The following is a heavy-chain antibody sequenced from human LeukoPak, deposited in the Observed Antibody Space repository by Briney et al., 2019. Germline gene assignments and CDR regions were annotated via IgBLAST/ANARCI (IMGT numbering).Heavy chain of an antibody. CDR2: ISYDGSNK. J-gene: IGHJ4*02. CDR1: GFTFSSYA. Sequence: PGGSLGLSCAASGFTFSSYAMHWVRQAPGKGLEWVAVISYDGSNKYYADSVKGRFTISRDNSKNTLYLQMNSLRAEDTAVYYCARGGGIVVVPAATPFDYWGQGTLVTVSS. D-gene: IGHD2-2*02. V-gene: IGHV3-30-3*01. CDR3: ARGGGIVVVPAATPFDY.